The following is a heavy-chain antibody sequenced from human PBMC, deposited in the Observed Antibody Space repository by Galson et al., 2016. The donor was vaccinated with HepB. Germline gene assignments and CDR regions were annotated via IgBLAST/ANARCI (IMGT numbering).Heavy chain of an antibody. Sequence: TLSLTCTISGGSISDSGSYWTWIRRHPGKGLEWLGSIHYSGSTYYNPSLNLKSGVIIAVDTSKNQFSLKVTSVTAADTAVYYCAREAAAGHYDSWGQGTLVTVSS. D-gene: IGHD6-25*01. CDR3: AREAAAGHYDS. CDR1: GGSISDSGSY. V-gene: IGHV4-31*03. CDR2: IHYSGST. J-gene: IGHJ4*02.